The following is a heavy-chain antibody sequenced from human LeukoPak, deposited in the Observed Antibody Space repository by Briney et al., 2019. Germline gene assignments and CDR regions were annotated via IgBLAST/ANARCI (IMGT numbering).Heavy chain of an antibody. D-gene: IGHD5-18*01. CDR3: VLSYGYAHFRFSAFDI. Sequence: ASVTVSCKASGYTFTGYYMHWVGQAPGQGLAWMGWINPNSGGTNYAQTFQGRVTITRETSHRPAYMEVSRLRSDATAVYSCVLSYGYAHFRFSAFDIWGQGTMVTVSS. CDR2: INPNSGGT. V-gene: IGHV1-2*02. CDR1: GYTFTGYY. J-gene: IGHJ3*02.